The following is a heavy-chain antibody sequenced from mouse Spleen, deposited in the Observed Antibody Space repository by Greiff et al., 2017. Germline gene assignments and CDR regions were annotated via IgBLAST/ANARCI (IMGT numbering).Heavy chain of an antibody. V-gene: IGHV5-17*01. CDR1: GFTFSDYG. CDR3: ARGDYYGYYFDY. D-gene: IGHD1-1*01. CDR2: ISSGSSTI. Sequence: EVKVVESGGGLVKPGGSLKLSCAASGFTFSDYGMHWVRQAPEKGLEWVAYISSGSSTIYYADTVKGRFTISRDNAKNTLFLQMTSLRSEDTAMYYCARGDYYGYYFDYWGQGTTLTVSS. J-gene: IGHJ2*01.